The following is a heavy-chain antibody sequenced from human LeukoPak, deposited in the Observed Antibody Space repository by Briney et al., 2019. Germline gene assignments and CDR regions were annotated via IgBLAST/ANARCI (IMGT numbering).Heavy chain of an antibody. CDR3: ARDRLRWLQPPYFDY. J-gene: IGHJ4*02. D-gene: IGHD5-24*01. CDR1: GYTFTSYG. CDR2: ISAYNGNT. V-gene: IGHV1-18*01. Sequence: GASVKVSCTASGYTFTSYGISWVRQAPGQGLEWMGWISAYNGNTNYAQKLQGRVTMTTDTSTSTAYMELRSLRSDDTAVYYCARDRLRWLQPPYFDYWGQGTLVTVSS.